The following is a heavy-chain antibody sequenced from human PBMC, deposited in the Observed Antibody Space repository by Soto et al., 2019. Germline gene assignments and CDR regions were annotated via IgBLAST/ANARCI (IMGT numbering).Heavy chain of an antibody. Sequence: QVQLVQSGAEVKKPGASVKISCKASGYTFTSYYMHWVRQAPGQGLEWMGIINPSGGSTNYAQKLQRRVAMTRDTSTSTVYMELNSLRSEATAVYYCARPPYPGCINAVCYPLDYWGQGTLVTVSS. CDR1: GYTFTSYY. CDR3: ARPPYPGCINAVCYPLDY. D-gene: IGHD2-8*01. V-gene: IGHV1-46*01. CDR2: INPSGGST. J-gene: IGHJ4*02.